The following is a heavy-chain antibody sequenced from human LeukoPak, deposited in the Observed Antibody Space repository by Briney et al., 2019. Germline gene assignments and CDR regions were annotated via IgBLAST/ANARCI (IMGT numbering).Heavy chain of an antibody. V-gene: IGHV3-43*01. CDR1: GFTFDDYN. CDR3: AKDMGIAVAGTIDY. CDR2: ISWDGDYT. Sequence: GGSLRLSCAASGFTFDDYNMYWVRQVPGKGLEWVSLISWDGDYTDYADSVKGRFTISRDNTKNSLYLQMNSLRTEDTALFYCAKDMGIAVAGTIDYWGQGTLVTVSS. J-gene: IGHJ4*02. D-gene: IGHD6-19*01.